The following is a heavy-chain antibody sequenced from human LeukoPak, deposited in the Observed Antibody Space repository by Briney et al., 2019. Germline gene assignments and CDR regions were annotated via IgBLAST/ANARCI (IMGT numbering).Heavy chain of an antibody. Sequence: ASVKVSCKASGYTFTSHHINWVRQAAGQGLEWMGWMNPDTGNTAYAQKFQARVTMTRNTSISTAYMELSSLRSEDTAVYYCARGRDSSGNFDYWGQGTLVTVSS. D-gene: IGHD3-22*01. V-gene: IGHV1-8*01. CDR2: MNPDTGNT. CDR3: ARGRDSSGNFDY. J-gene: IGHJ4*02. CDR1: GYTFTSHH.